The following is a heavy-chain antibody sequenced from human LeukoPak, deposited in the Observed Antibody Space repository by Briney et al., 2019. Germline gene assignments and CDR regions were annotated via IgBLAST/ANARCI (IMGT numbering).Heavy chain of an antibody. Sequence: ASVKVSCKASGYTFTGYYMHWVRQAPGQGLEWMGWINPNSGGTNYAQKFQGRVTMTRDTSISTAYMELSRLRSDDTAVYYCARGAGDYDSGMGFDYWGQGTLVTVSS. J-gene: IGHJ4*02. CDR1: GYTFTGYY. CDR2: INPNSGGT. CDR3: ARGAGDYDSGMGFDY. V-gene: IGHV1-2*02. D-gene: IGHD3-22*01.